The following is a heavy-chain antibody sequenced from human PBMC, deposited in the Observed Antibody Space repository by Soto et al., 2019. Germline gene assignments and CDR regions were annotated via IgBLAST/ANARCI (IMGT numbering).Heavy chain of an antibody. CDR1: GYTFATYG. CDR2: ISVYNGDT. Sequence: QVQLVQSGAEVKKPGASVKVSCRASGYTFATYGISWVRQAPGQGLEWMGWISVYNGDTNYAQKFQGRVTMTTDTSTSTAYMEVRSLRSDDTAVYYCARDRVAVRPGWFDPWGKGTLVTVSS. D-gene: IGHD6-6*01. J-gene: IGHJ5*02. CDR3: ARDRVAVRPGWFDP. V-gene: IGHV1-18*01.